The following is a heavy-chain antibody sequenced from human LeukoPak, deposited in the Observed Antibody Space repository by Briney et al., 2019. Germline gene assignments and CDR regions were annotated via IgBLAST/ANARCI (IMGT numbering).Heavy chain of an antibody. CDR1: GFTFSSYW. Sequence: GGSLRLSCAASGFTFSSYWMSWVRRAPGKGLEWVANIKQDGSEKYYVDSVKGRFTISRDNAKNSLYLQMNSLRAEDTAVYYCARVSKTYSYGYLNDYWGQGTLVTVSS. D-gene: IGHD5-18*01. J-gene: IGHJ4*02. V-gene: IGHV3-7*01. CDR3: ARVSKTYSYGYLNDY. CDR2: IKQDGSEK.